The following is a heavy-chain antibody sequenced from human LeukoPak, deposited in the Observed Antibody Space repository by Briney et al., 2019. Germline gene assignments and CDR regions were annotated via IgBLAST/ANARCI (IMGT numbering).Heavy chain of an antibody. CDR3: ARDRYGSGSRTYYYYGMDV. V-gene: IGHV3-21*01. CDR2: LSSSSSYI. J-gene: IGHJ6*02. D-gene: IGHD3-10*01. Sequence: GGSLRLSCAASGFTFSSYSMNWVRQAPGKGLEWVASLSSSSSYIYYADSVKGRFTISRDNAKNSLYLQMNSLRAEDTAVYYCARDRYGSGSRTYYYYGMDVWGQGTTVTVS. CDR1: GFTFSSYS.